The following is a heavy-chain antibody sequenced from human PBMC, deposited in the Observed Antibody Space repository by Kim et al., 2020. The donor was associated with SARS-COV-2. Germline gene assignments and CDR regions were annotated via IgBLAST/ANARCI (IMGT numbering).Heavy chain of an antibody. Sequence: GGSLRLSCAASGFTFSSYGMHWVRQAPGKGLEWVAVISYDGSNKYYADSVKGRFTISRDNSKNTLYLQMNSLRAEDTAVYYCAKDLDTMVRGVIWSFGMDVWGQGTTVTVSS. CDR2: ISYDGSNK. J-gene: IGHJ6*02. V-gene: IGHV3-30*18. D-gene: IGHD3-10*01. CDR1: GFTFSSYG. CDR3: AKDLDTMVRGVIWSFGMDV.